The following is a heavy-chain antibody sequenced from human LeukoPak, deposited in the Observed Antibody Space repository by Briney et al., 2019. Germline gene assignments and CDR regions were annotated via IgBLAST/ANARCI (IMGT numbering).Heavy chain of an antibody. D-gene: IGHD6-19*01. J-gene: IGHJ6*02. CDR2: INPSGGST. CDR1: GYTFTSYY. Sequence: AASVTVSCTASGYTFTSYYMHWVRQAPGQGLEWMGIINPSGGSTSYAQKFQGRVTMTRDTSTSTVYMELSSLRSEDTAVYYCAREERAVAGYNNDYYYYGMDVWGQGTTVTVSS. V-gene: IGHV1-46*01. CDR3: AREERAVAGYNNDYYYYGMDV.